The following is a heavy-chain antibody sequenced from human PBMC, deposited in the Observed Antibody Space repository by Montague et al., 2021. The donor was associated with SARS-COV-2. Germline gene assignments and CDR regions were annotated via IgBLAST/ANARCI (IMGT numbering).Heavy chain of an antibody. Sequence: SETLSLTCAVYGGSFSDYYWTWIRQPPGKGLEWIGEIYHSGSTNYNPSLKSRVTISVDKSKNQFSLKLSPVTAADTAVYYCARDSSGWSRFDYWGQGTLVTVSS. J-gene: IGHJ4*02. CDR2: IYHSGST. D-gene: IGHD6-19*01. CDR3: ARDSSGWSRFDY. V-gene: IGHV4-34*01. CDR1: GGSFSDYY.